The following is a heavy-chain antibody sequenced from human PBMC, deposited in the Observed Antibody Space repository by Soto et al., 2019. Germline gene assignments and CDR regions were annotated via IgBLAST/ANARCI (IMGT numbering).Heavy chain of an antibody. J-gene: IGHJ5*02. Sequence: SVKVSCKASGGTFSSYAISWVRQAPGQGLEWMGGIIPIFGTANYAQKFQGRVTITADESTSTAYMELSSLRSEDTAVYYCANSPQHGYSYGFNWFDPWGQGTLVTVS. CDR1: GGTFSSYA. CDR3: ANSPQHGYSYGFNWFDP. CDR2: IIPIFGTA. D-gene: IGHD5-18*01. V-gene: IGHV1-69*13.